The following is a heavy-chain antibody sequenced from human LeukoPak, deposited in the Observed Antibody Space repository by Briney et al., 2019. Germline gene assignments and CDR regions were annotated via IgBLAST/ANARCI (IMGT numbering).Heavy chain of an antibody. CDR3: ARISPTSHFDF. J-gene: IGHJ4*02. Sequence: PGGSLRLSCVASGFTFTTYWMHWVRQAPGKGLVWVSRINGDGSNSNYADSVKGRFTISRDNARNTLYLQMNGLRAEDTALYYCARISPTSHFDFWGQGTLVTVSS. CDR1: GFTFTTYW. D-gene: IGHD3-16*01. CDR2: INGDGSNS. V-gene: IGHV3-74*01.